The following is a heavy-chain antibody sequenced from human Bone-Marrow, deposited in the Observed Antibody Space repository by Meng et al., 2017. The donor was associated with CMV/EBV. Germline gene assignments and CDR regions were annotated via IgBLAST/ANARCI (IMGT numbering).Heavy chain of an antibody. CDR3: TRQGYVDWLSDYYYDLDV. V-gene: IGHV4-34*01. CDR2: INHSGST. Sequence: SETLSLTCAVYGGSFSGYYWSWIRQPPGKGLEWIGEINHSGSTNYNPSLKSRVTISVDTYKNQISLKVNSVTAADTAVYYCTRQGYVDWLSDYYYDLDVWGQGTTVTVSS. CDR1: GGSFSGYY. J-gene: IGHJ6*02. D-gene: IGHD3/OR15-3a*01.